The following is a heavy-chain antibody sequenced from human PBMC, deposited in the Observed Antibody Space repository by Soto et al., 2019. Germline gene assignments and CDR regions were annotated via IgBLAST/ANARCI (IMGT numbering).Heavy chain of an antibody. Sequence: QVQLVQSGAEVKKPGSSVKVSCKASGGTFSSYTISWVRQAPGQGLEWMGRIIPILGIANYAQKFQGRVTITADKSTSTAYMELSSLRSEDTAVYYCAVVVPAAYANYGMDVWGQGTTVTVSS. CDR1: GGTFSSYT. CDR2: IIPILGIA. CDR3: AVVVPAAYANYGMDV. J-gene: IGHJ6*02. D-gene: IGHD2-2*01. V-gene: IGHV1-69*02.